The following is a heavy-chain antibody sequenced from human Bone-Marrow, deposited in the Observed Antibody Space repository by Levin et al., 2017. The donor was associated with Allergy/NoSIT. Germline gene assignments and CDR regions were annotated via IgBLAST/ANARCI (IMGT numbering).Heavy chain of an antibody. J-gene: IGHJ4*02. Sequence: GGSLRLSCAASGFTFSSYAMSWVRQAPGKGLEWVSAISGSGGSTYYADSVKGRFTISRDNSKNTLYLQMNSLRAEDTAVYYCAKRAMSRGERFLEWPDYYFDYWGQGTLVTVSS. V-gene: IGHV3-23*01. D-gene: IGHD3-3*01. CDR3: AKRAMSRGERFLEWPDYYFDY. CDR1: GFTFSSYA. CDR2: ISGSGGST.